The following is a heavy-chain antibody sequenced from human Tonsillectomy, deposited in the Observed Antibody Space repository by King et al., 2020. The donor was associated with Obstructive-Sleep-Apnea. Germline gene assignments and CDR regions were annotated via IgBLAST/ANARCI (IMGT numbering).Heavy chain of an antibody. CDR3: AGTPFYSDIRSRAFDI. CDR1: GGSISSYY. CDR2: IYDSGNT. D-gene: IGHD3-22*01. Sequence: VQLQESGPGLLKPSETLSLTCTVSGGSISSYYWSWIRRPPGKGLECIGSIYDSGNTNYSPSLKSRVTISVDTSKIQFSLKLTSVTAADTAVYFCAGTPFYSDIRSRAFDIWGQGTMVTVSS. V-gene: IGHV4-59*08. J-gene: IGHJ3*02.